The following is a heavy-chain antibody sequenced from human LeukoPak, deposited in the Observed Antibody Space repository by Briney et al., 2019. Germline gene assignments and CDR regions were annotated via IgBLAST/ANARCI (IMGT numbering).Heavy chain of an antibody. Sequence: ASVKVSCKASGYTFTSYDINWVRQATGQGLEWMGWMNPNSGNTGYAQKFQGRVTMTRNTSISTAYMELSSLRSEDTAVYYCARGYDFWSGYCLGYWGQGTLVTVSS. CDR2: MNPNSGNT. J-gene: IGHJ4*02. CDR1: GYTFTSYD. CDR3: ARGYDFWSGYCLGY. D-gene: IGHD3-3*01. V-gene: IGHV1-8*01.